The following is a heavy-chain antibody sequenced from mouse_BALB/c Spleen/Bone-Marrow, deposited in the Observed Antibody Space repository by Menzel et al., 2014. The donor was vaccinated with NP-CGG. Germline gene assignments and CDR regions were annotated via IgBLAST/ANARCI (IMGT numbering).Heavy chain of an antibody. CDR1: GFNIKDTY. J-gene: IGHJ1*01. V-gene: IGHV14-3*02. CDR2: IDPANGNT. CDR3: ASYRYAWYFDA. D-gene: IGHD2-14*01. Sequence: EVMLVESGAELVKPGASVKLSCTASGFNIKDTYMHWVKQRPEQGLEWIGRIDPANGNTKYDPKFQGKATITADTSSNTAYLQLSSLTSEDTAVYYCASYRYAWYFDAWGAGTTVTVSS.